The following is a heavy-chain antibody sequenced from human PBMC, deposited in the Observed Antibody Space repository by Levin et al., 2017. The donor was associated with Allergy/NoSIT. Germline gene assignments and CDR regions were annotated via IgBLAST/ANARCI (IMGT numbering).Heavy chain of an antibody. J-gene: IGHJ4*02. CDR1: GFTFDDYG. V-gene: IGHV3-20*04. D-gene: IGHD6-19*01. CDR3: ARDKGIAVAAGFDY. CDR2: INWKGGRT. Sequence: GGSLRLSCAASGFTFDDYGMNWVRQAPGKGLEWVSGINWKGGRTGYADSVKGRFTISRDNAKNSLYLQMNSLRAEDTAVYYCARDKGIAVAAGFDYWGQGPLVTVSS.